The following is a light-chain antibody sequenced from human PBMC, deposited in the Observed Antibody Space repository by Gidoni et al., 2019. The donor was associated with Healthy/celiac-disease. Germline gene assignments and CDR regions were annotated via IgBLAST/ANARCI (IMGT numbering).Light chain of an antibody. Sequence: ELVLTQSPATLSLSPGERATLSCRASQIVSSYLAWYQQKPGQAPRLLIYDASNRATGIPARFSGSGSGTDFTLTISSLEPEDFVVYYCQQRSNWPLTLTFGGGTKVEIK. CDR3: QQRSNWPLTLT. CDR2: DAS. CDR1: QIVSSY. J-gene: IGKJ4*01. V-gene: IGKV3-11*01.